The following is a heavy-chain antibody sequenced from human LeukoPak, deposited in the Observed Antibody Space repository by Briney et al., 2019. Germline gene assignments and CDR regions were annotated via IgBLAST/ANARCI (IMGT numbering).Heavy chain of an antibody. V-gene: IGHV4-30-2*01. D-gene: IGHD3-10*01. J-gene: IGHJ6*02. CDR2: IYYSGST. CDR1: GGSISSGGYS. CDR3: ARTYYGSGSYLQYYYYGMDV. Sequence: SETLSLTCAVSGGSISSGGYSWSWIRQPPGKGLEWIGYIYYSGSTYYNPSLKSRVTISVDRSKNQFSLKLSSVTAADTAVYYCARTYYGSGSYLQYYYYGMDVWGQGTTVTVSS.